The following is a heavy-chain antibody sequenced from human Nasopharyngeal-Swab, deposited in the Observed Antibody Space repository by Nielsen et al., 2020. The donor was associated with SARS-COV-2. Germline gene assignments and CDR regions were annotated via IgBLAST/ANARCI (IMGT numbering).Heavy chain of an antibody. Sequence: GESLKISCTVSGFAFGNYAMSWVRQAPGKGLECVSGISGSGGNTFVADSVKGRFTISRDNSKNTLYLQMSSLRVADTATYYCAKEGSIIVGTFFDSWGQGALVTVSS. D-gene: IGHD1-26*01. CDR2: ISGSGGNT. CDR3: AKEGSIIVGTFFDS. CDR1: GFAFGNYA. J-gene: IGHJ4*02. V-gene: IGHV3-23*01.